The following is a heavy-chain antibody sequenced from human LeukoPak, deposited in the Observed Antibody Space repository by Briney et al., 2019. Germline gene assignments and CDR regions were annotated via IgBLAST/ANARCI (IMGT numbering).Heavy chain of an antibody. J-gene: IGHJ6*03. CDR3: ARDQNWGDYYYYMXV. Sequence: SETLSLTCTVSGGSISSGSYYWSWIRQPAGKGLEWIGRIYTSGSTNYNPSLKSRVTISVDTSKNQFSLKLSSVTAADTAVYYCARDQNWGDYYYYMXVWGKGTTVT. V-gene: IGHV4-61*02. CDR2: IYTSGST. CDR1: GGSISSGSYY. D-gene: IGHD7-27*01.